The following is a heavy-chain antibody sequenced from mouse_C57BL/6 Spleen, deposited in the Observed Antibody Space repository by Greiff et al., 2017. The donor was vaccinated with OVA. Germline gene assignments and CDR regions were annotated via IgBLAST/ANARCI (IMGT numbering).Heavy chain of an antibody. CDR1: GYSFTGYY. CDR3: ARLYYYGSSYNAMDY. D-gene: IGHD1-1*01. V-gene: IGHV1-42*01. Sequence: VQLQQSGPELVKPGASVKISCKASGYSFTGYYMNWVKQSPEKSLEWIGEINPSTGGTTYNQKFKAKATLTVDKSSSTAYMQLKSLTSEDSAVYYCARLYYYGSSYNAMDYWGQGTSVTVSS. J-gene: IGHJ4*01. CDR2: INPSTGGT.